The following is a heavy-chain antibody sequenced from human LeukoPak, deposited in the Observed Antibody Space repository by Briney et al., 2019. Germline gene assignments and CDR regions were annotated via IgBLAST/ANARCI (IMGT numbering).Heavy chain of an antibody. J-gene: IGHJ5*02. CDR3: AKSRGIISRFDP. CDR2: ISGSGGST. D-gene: IGHD3-10*01. Sequence: GGSLRLSCAASGFTFSSYSMSWVRQAPGKELEWVSAISGSGGSTYYADSVKGRFTISRDNSKNTLYLQMNSLRAEDTAVYYCAKSRGIISRFDPWGQGTLVTVSS. V-gene: IGHV3-23*01. CDR1: GFTFSSYS.